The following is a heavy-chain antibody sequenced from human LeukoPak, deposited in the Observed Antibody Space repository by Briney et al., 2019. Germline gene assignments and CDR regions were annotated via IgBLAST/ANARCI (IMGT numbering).Heavy chain of an antibody. Sequence: GGSLRLSCAGSGLIFNDLWMHWLGQVPGKGAVWVSRISSDGSTTYYADSVKGRFTISRDNAKNTLYLQMSSLRVEDTAVYYCGTAQYWGQGTLLTVSS. V-gene: IGHV3-74*01. J-gene: IGHJ4*02. CDR3: GTAQY. CDR1: GLIFNDLW. CDR2: ISSDGSTT.